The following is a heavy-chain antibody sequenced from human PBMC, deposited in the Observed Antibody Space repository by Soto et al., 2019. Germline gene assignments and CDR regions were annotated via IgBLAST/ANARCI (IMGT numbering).Heavy chain of an antibody. J-gene: IGHJ6*02. CDR1: GDSVSSNTAA. CDR3: VRQHSTSTDYYGLDV. V-gene: IGHV6-1*01. Sequence: QVQLQQSGPGLVKPSQTLSLTCAISGDSVSSNTAAWNWIRQSPSRGLEWLGRTYYRPKWNFDFALSVKSRIIINQDTSKNQFSLQLNSVTPEDTAVYYCVRQHSTSTDYYGLDVWGQGTTVTVSS. CDR2: TYYRPKWNF. D-gene: IGHD2-2*01.